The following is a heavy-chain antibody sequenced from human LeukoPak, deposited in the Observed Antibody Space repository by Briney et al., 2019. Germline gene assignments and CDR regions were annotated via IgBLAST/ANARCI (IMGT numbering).Heavy chain of an antibody. J-gene: IGHJ4*02. CDR1: GYTFTSYG. Sequence: GASVKVSCKASGYTFTSYGISWVRQAPGQGLEWMGWIRVYDGDTNYAQKLQGRVTMTTDTSTSTAYMELRSLRSEDTAVYYCARDVGYTSSSYFDYWGQGTLVTVSS. D-gene: IGHD6-13*01. CDR2: IRVYDGDT. CDR3: ARDVGYTSSSYFDY. V-gene: IGHV1-18*01.